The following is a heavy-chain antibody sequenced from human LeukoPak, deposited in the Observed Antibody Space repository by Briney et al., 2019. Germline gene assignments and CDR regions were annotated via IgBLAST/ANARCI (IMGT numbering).Heavy chain of an antibody. CDR2: IYPGDSDT. CDR3: ARLGTSATCFEF. V-gene: IGHV5-51*01. Sequence: GESLKISCKGSGYSFIRNWIGWVRQMPGKGLEWMAIIYPGDSDTRYSPSFQGQVTISADKSISTAYLQWSSLTASDTAMYYCARLGTSATCFEFWGQGTLVTVSS. CDR1: GYSFIRNW. J-gene: IGHJ4*02. D-gene: IGHD2-15*01.